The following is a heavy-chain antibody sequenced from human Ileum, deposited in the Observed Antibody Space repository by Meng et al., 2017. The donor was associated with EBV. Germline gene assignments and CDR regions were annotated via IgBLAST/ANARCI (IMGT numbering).Heavy chain of an antibody. Sequence: LKVAGPGLVKPSETLLLTCSVSGGSISSSNYCWGWIRQPPGKGLEWIQSICYTDYTYYNPSLKSRVTISADKSKNQFSLRLNSLTAADTAVYYCAMGPDYAKTGYWGQGTLVTVSS. V-gene: IGHV4-39*01. J-gene: IGHJ4*02. CDR1: GGSISSSNYC. D-gene: IGHD4-17*01. CDR2: ICYTDYT. CDR3: AMGPDYAKTGY.